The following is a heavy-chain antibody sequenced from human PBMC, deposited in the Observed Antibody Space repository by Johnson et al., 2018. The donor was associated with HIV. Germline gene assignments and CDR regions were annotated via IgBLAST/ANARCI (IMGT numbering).Heavy chain of an antibody. J-gene: IGHJ3*02. D-gene: IGHD1-1*01. CDR2: IYTGDST. V-gene: IGHV3-53*01. CDR1: GFTVSASS. CDR3: ARDSYLNDDAFDI. Sequence: VQLVESGGGLIQPGGSLRLSCAASGFTVSASSMIWVRQAPGEGLKWVSLIYTGDSTSYADSVKGRFTISTDTSKNTLYLQMNSLRAEDTALYYCARDSYLNDDAFDIWGQGTMVTVSS.